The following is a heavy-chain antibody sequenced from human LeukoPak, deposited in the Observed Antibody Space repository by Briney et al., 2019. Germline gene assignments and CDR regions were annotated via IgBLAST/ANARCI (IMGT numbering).Heavy chain of an antibody. Sequence: PGGSLRLSCAASGFTFGGYWMSWVRQAPGKGLEWVANIKQDGSEKYYADSVKGRFTISRDNSKNTLYLQMNSLRAEDTAVYYCANAQAWLVRGFDYWGQGTLVTVSS. CDR2: IKQDGSEK. V-gene: IGHV3-7*01. D-gene: IGHD6-19*01. CDR1: GFTFGGYW. J-gene: IGHJ4*02. CDR3: ANAQAWLVRGFDY.